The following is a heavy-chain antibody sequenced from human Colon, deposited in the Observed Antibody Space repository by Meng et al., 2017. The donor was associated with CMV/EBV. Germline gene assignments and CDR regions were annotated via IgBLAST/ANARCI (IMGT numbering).Heavy chain of an antibody. J-gene: IGHJ4*02. D-gene: IGHD2-21*02. CDR1: GFTFSDYG. V-gene: IGHV3-30*18. CDR2: VSYDGSST. CDR3: AKGAQIVVVTWFD. Sequence: VASGFTFSDYGMYWVRQAPGKGLEWVALVSYDGSSTYYADSVKGRFSISRDNSKNMVYLQMNSLKPEDTAMYYCAKGAQIVVVTWFDWGQGTLVTVSS.